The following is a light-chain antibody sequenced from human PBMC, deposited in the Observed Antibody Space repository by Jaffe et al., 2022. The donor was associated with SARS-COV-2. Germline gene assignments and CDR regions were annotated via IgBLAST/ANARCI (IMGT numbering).Light chain of an antibody. J-gene: IGLJ1*01. CDR3: QSGDTSAALYV. Sequence: SFELSQPPSVSVSPGQTARITCSGNALPRHYTYWYQQKPGQAPVLVIYKDVERPSGIPERFSGSSSGTTGTLTISGVQAEDEADYYCQSGDTSAALYVFGTGTKVTVL. V-gene: IGLV3-25*03. CDR1: ALPRHY. CDR2: KDV.